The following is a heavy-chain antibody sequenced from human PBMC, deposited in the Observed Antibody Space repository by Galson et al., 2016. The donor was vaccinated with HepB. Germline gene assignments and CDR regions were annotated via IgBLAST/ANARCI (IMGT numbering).Heavy chain of an antibody. V-gene: IGHV5-51*01. CDR1: GYNFSKYW. CDR3: ATLVA. J-gene: IGHJ4*02. CDR2: IYPGDSDT. Sequence: QSGAEVKKPGNSLKISCKASGYNFSKYWIGWVRQMPGKGLEWMGIIYPGDSDTRYSPSFQGQVTISADKSTTTVYLHWSRRMASDTAMYYCATLVAWGQGTLVTVSS. D-gene: IGHD5-12*01.